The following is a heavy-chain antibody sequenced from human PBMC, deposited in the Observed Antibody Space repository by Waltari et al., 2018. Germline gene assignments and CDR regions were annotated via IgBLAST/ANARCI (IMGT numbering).Heavy chain of an antibody. CDR3: ARGYSSSPYYYYGMDV. CDR1: GFTFSSYW. CDR2: IKQDGSEK. J-gene: IGHJ6*02. V-gene: IGHV3-7*01. D-gene: IGHD6-13*01. Sequence: EVQLVESGGGLVQPGGSLRLSCAASGFTFSSYWMSWVRQAPGKGLEWVANIKQDGSEKYYVDSVNGRFTISRDNAKNSLYLQMNSLRAEDTAVYYCARGYSSSPYYYYGMDVWGQGTTVTVSS.